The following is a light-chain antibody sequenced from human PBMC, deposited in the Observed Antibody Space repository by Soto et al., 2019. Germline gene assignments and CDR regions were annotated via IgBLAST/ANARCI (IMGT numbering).Light chain of an antibody. CDR1: SGSVSANYY. CDR3: VLYMGSGIWV. J-gene: IGLJ3*02. CDR2: NTN. V-gene: IGLV8-61*01. Sequence: QAVVTQEASLSVSTGTTVTLTCGLSSGSVSANYYPSWYQQTPGQAPRTLIYNTNTRSSGVPDRFSGSILGNKAALTITGAQADDESDYYCVLYMGSGIWVFGGGTKLTVL.